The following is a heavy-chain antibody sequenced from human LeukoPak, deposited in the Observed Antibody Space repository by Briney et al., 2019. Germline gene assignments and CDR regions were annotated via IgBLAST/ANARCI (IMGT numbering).Heavy chain of an antibody. CDR3: ARGKGPGIAAPRYDY. CDR2: INHSGST. Sequence: SETLSLTCAVYGGSFSGYYWSWIRQPPGKGLEWIGEINHSGSTNYNPSLKSRVTISVDTSKNQFSLKLSSVTAADTAVYYCARGKGPGIAAPRYDYWGQGTLVTVSS. V-gene: IGHV4-34*01. CDR1: GGSFSGYY. D-gene: IGHD6-13*01. J-gene: IGHJ4*02.